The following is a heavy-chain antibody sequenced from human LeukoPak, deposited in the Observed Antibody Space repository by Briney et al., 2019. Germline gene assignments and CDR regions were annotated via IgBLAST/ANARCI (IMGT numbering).Heavy chain of an antibody. V-gene: IGHV3-48*01. CDR3: AREVPVVVVIAPDDAFDI. Sequence: VGSLRLSCAASGFTFSSYSMNWVRQAPGKGLEWVSYISSSSSTIYYADSVKGRFTISRDNAKNSLYLQMNSLRAEDTAVYYCAREVPVVVVIAPDDAFDIWGQGTMVTVSS. CDR1: GFTFSSYS. CDR2: ISSSSSTI. J-gene: IGHJ3*02. D-gene: IGHD2-21*01.